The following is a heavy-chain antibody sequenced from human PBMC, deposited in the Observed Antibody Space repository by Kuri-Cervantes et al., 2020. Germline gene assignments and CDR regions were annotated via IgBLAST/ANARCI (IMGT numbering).Heavy chain of an antibody. Sequence: GGSLRLSCAASGFTFSSYAMSWVRQAPGKGLEWFSPISVSGGSTYYADSVKGRFTISRDNSKNTLYLQMNSLRAEDTAVYYCAKMGLVASNYFDYWGQGTLVTVSS. J-gene: IGHJ4*02. D-gene: IGHD5-12*01. V-gene: IGHV3-23*01. CDR1: GFTFSSYA. CDR3: AKMGLVASNYFDY. CDR2: ISVSGGST.